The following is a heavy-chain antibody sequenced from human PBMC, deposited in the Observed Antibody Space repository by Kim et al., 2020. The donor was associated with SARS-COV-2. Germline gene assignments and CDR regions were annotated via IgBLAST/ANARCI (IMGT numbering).Heavy chain of an antibody. D-gene: IGHD3-10*01. J-gene: IGHJ6*02. Sequence: GGSLRLSCAASGFTFSSYDMHWVRQATGKGLEWVSAIGTAGGTYYSGSAKGRFTISRENAKNTLYLQMNSLRAGDTAVYYCARMDGSGNCYLYGMDVWGQGTPVTVSS. CDR1: GFTFSSYD. CDR3: ARMDGSGNCYLYGMDV. V-gene: IGHV3-13*01. CDR2: IGTAGGT.